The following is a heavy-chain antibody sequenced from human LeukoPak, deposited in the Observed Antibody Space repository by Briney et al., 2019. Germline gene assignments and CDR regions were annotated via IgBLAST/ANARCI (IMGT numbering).Heavy chain of an antibody. V-gene: IGHV3-23*01. CDR3: AKDRCSNGIGCYYYYMEV. J-gene: IGHJ6*03. D-gene: IGHD2-8*01. Sequence: GGSLRLSCEASGFTFNNYVMTWVRQAPGKGLEWVSSISASAAMTYYADSVKGRFTVSRDNSNNILYLQMNSLRTEDTAVYYCAKDRCSNGIGCYYYYMEVWGKGTTVTISS. CDR2: ISASAAMT. CDR1: GFTFNNYV.